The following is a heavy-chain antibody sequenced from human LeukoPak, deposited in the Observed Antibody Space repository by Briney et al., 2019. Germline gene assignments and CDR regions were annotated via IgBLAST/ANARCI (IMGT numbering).Heavy chain of an antibody. CDR2: IYKDGKI. J-gene: IGHJ4*02. D-gene: IGHD2-21*01. CDR3: ASRHCSGGDCYFAGADPFDH. Sequence: GGSLRLSCAAYGFTVSSTYMSWVRQAPGKGLEWVSVIYKDGKIYYIDSVKGRFTISRDTSKNTLYLQMNSLRVEDTAVYYCASRHCSGGDCYFAGADPFDHWGQGTLVTVSS. CDR1: GFTVSSTY. V-gene: IGHV3-53*01.